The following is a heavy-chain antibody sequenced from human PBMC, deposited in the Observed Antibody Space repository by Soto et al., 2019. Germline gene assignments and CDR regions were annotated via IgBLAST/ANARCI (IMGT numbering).Heavy chain of an antibody. CDR1: GFTVSSNY. CDR2: IYSGGST. J-gene: IGHJ4*02. CDR3: AGVLATVVTPPTFDY. V-gene: IGHV3-53*01. D-gene: IGHD2-21*02. Sequence: EVQLVESGGGLIQPGGSLRLSCAASGFTVSSNYMSWVRQAPGKGLEWVSVIYSGGSTYYADSVKGRFTISRDNSKNTLYLQMNSLRAEDTAVYYCAGVLATVVTPPTFDYWGQGTLVTVSS.